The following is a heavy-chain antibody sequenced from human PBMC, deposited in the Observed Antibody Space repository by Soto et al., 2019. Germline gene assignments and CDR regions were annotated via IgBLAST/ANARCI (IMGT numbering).Heavy chain of an antibody. J-gene: IGHJ4*02. V-gene: IGHV3-23*01. CDR3: AKDSPPIGTAAGTLDY. D-gene: IGHD6-13*01. Sequence: GGSLRLSCAASGFTFSSYAMSWVRQAPGKGLEWVSAISGSGGSTYYADSVKGRFTISRDNSKNTLYLQMNSLRAEDTAVYYCAKDSPPIGTAAGTLDYWGQGTLVTVSS. CDR2: ISGSGGST. CDR1: GFTFSSYA.